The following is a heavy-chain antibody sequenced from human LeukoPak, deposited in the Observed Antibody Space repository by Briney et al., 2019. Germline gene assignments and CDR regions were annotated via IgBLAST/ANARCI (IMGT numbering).Heavy chain of an antibody. CDR3: SKWGDYDVLTGYYDSDF. CDR2: IVGSGGST. Sequence: GGSLRLSCAASGFTFSNYAMSWVRQAPGKWLEWVSAIVGSGGSTYYADSVKGRFTISRDNSKNTLFLQMNSLRVEDTALYYCSKWGDYDVLTGYYDSDFWGQGTLVTVSS. J-gene: IGHJ4*02. D-gene: IGHD3-9*01. CDR1: GFTFSNYA. V-gene: IGHV3-23*01.